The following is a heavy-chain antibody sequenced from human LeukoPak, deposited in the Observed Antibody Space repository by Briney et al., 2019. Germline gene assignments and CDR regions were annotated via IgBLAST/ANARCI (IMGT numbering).Heavy chain of an antibody. CDR2: ISHSGNT. D-gene: IGHD4-23*01. Sequence: SETLSLTCSVSGYSISSGYFWAWIRPTPEKGLEWIGSISHSGNTYYTPSLKSRVTISSDTSRNQFSLQLRSVTAADRALYYCATEDGGTHSTDYWGQGILVTVSS. CDR3: ATEDGGTHSTDY. J-gene: IGHJ4*02. CDR1: GYSISSGYF. V-gene: IGHV4-38-2*02.